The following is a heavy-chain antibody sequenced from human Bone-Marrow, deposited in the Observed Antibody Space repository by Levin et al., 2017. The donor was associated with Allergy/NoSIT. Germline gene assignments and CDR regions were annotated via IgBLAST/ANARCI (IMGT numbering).Heavy chain of an antibody. CDR2: ISYDGHKE. CDR3: VNGPRGALAGLVPKDGFQI. D-gene: IGHD3-9*01. Sequence: GESLKISCVASGFRFSSYQMNWVRQASGKGLEWMTFISYDGHKESYIDAVKGRFTISRDNSNNTLYLQMNSLRVEDAATYYCVNGPRGALAGLVPKDGFQIWGQGTLVTVS. V-gene: IGHV3-30*03. J-gene: IGHJ3*02. CDR1: GFRFSSYQ.